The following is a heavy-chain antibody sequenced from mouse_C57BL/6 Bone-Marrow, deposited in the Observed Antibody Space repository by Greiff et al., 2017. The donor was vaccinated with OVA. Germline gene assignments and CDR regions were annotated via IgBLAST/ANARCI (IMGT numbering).Heavy chain of an antibody. CDR3: ARSEDYGSSYVHPYYFDY. D-gene: IGHD1-1*01. J-gene: IGHJ2*01. CDR1: GYTFTSYW. CDR2: IYPGSGST. Sequence: QVQLQQPGAELVKPGASVKMSCKASGYTFTSYWITWVKQRPGQGLEWIGDIYPGSGSTNYNEKFKSKATLTVDTSSSTAYMQLSSLTSEDSAVYDCARSEDYGSSYVHPYYFDYWGQGTTLTVSS. V-gene: IGHV1-55*01.